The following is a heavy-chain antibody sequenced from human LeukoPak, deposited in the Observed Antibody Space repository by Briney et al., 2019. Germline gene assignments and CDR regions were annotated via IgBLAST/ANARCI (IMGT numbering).Heavy chain of an antibody. CDR3: AREGSRVWFDP. CDR1: GFTFSIHW. V-gene: IGHV3-74*01. J-gene: IGHJ5*02. CDR2: INSDGSST. Sequence: GGSLRLSCAASGFTFSIHWMHWVRQAPGKGLVWVSRINSDGSSTSYADSVRGRFTISRDNAKNTLYLQMNSLRAEDTAVYYCAREGSRVWFDPWGQGTLVTVSS. D-gene: IGHD2/OR15-2a*01.